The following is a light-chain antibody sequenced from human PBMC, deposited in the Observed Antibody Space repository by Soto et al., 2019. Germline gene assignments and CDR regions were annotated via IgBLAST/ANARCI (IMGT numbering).Light chain of an antibody. CDR3: QQSYSNPLT. Sequence: DIQMTQSPSSLSASVGDRVTITCRARQSISSYLIWYQHKPGEAPKLLIYGASSLYSGVPSRLSGSGSGTEFTLTINSLQPEDFATYYCQQSYSNPLTFGGGTKVEIK. V-gene: IGKV1-39*01. CDR1: QSISSY. CDR2: GAS. J-gene: IGKJ4*01.